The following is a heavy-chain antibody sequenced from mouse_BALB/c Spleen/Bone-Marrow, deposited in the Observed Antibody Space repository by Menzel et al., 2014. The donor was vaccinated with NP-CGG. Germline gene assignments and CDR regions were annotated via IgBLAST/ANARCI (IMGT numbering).Heavy chain of an antibody. D-gene: IGHD1-1*01. CDR3: ASYYYGSSLFAY. V-gene: IGHV14-3*02. CDR2: IDPANGNT. J-gene: IGHJ3*01. Sequence: LEWIGRIDPANGNTKYDPKFQGKATITADTSSNTAYLQLSSLTSEDTAVYYCASYYYGSSLFAYWGQGTLVTVSA.